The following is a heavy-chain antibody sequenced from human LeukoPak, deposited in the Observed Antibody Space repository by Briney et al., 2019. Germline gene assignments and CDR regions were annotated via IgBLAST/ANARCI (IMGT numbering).Heavy chain of an antibody. CDR2: ISFDGGST. D-gene: IGHD3-22*01. V-gene: IGHV3-64D*06. J-gene: IGHJ4*02. Sequence: GGSLSLSCSGSGFTFSSHPVHWVRHAPGGGLEYVSSISFDGGSTYYANTVKGRFTISTDNSKNTLYLQMSNLTVEDTAVYYCVKALYDSGGYYYAYWGQGTLVTVSS. CDR1: GFTFSSHP. CDR3: VKALYDSGGYYYAY.